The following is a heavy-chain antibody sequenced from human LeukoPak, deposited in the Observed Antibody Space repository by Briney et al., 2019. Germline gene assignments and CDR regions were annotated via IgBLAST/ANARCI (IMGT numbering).Heavy chain of an antibody. CDR1: GYSFTSYW. D-gene: IGHD3-16*01. Sequence: HGESLKISCKGSGYSFTSYWIGWVRQMPGKGLEWMGIIYLGDSDTRYSPSIQGQVTISADKSISTAYLQWSSLKASDTAIYYCASPRSSVLTSAFDIWGQGTMVTVSS. CDR3: ASPRSSVLTSAFDI. J-gene: IGHJ3*02. CDR2: IYLGDSDT. V-gene: IGHV5-51*01.